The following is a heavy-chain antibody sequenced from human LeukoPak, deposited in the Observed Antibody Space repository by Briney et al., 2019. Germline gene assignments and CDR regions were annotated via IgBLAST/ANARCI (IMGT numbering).Heavy chain of an antibody. Sequence: GGSLRLSCAASGFTFSSYAMSWVRQAPGKGLEWVSAISGSGGNTYYADSVKGRFTISRDNSKNTLYLQMNSLRAEDTAVYYCARDVDYYDSSLGFGGWGQGTLVTVSS. CDR1: GFTFSSYA. V-gene: IGHV3-23*01. J-gene: IGHJ4*02. D-gene: IGHD3-22*01. CDR2: ISGSGGNT. CDR3: ARDVDYYDSSLGFGG.